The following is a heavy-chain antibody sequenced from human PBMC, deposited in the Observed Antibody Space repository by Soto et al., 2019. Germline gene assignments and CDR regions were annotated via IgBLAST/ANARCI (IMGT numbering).Heavy chain of an antibody. J-gene: IGHJ4*02. D-gene: IGHD3-3*01. V-gene: IGHV3-23*01. CDR2: ISGSGVST. CDR3: AKFHDFWSGYPSRDYFDY. Sequence: PGGSLRLSCAASGFTFSSYAMIWVRQAPGKGLEWVSAISGSGVSTYYADSVKGRFTISRDNSKHTMYVQMNSLRAEDTAVYYCAKFHDFWSGYPSRDYFDYWGQGTLVTVSS. CDR1: GFTFSSYA.